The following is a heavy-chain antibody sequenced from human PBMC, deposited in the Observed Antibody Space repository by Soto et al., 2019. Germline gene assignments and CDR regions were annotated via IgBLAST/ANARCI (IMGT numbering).Heavy chain of an antibody. V-gene: IGHV3-66*01. CDR2: IYSGGNT. CDR1: GLTVSNNY. Sequence: EVLLVESGGGLVQPGGSLRLSCAASGLTVSNNYITWVRQAPGKGLEWVSLIYSGGNTYYADSVKGRFIISRDSSRNTVYLQMHSLRPEDTAVYYCTPGREQNFQWGQGTLVTASS. CDR3: TPGREQNFQ. J-gene: IGHJ4*02. D-gene: IGHD1-26*01.